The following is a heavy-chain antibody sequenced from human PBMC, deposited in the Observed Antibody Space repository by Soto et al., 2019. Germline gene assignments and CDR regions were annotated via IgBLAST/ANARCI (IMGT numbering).Heavy chain of an antibody. Sequence: EVQLLESGGGLVQPGGSLRLSCAGSGFTFGAYAMSWVRQAPGKGLEWVSGISGPGSNTYYADSVKGRFTISRDNSNNALFLQMNSLRAEETAVYYCAKDRAYNGYDFNRFDYWGQGTLVTVSS. J-gene: IGHJ4*02. CDR1: GFTFGAYA. V-gene: IGHV3-23*01. CDR2: ISGPGSNT. D-gene: IGHD5-12*01. CDR3: AKDRAYNGYDFNRFDY.